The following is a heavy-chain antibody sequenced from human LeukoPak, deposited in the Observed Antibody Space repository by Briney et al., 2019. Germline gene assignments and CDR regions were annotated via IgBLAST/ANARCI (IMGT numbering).Heavy chain of an antibody. CDR2: IKQDASQE. Sequence: GGSLRLSCAASGFTFSSYWMSWVRQAPGKGPEWVAHIKQDASQEYHVDSVKGRFTISRDNAKNSLYLQMNSLRAEDTAVYYCARGVVYPAWSGPHWSDYWGQGALVIVSS. CDR1: GFTFSSYW. J-gene: IGHJ4*02. CDR3: ARGVVYPAWSGPHWSDY. D-gene: IGHD3-3*01. V-gene: IGHV3-7*01.